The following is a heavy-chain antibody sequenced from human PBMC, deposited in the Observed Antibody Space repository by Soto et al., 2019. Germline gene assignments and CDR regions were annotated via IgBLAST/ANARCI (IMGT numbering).Heavy chain of an antibody. J-gene: IGHJ4*02. Sequence: GGSLRLSCAASGFTFSSSAMSWVRQAPGKGLEWVSSISASGSTYYADSVKDRFTISRDNSKNTLYVQMNSLRAEDTAVYYCAKVVCGANCYSNFDFWGQGTLGTVSS. CDR2: ISASGST. V-gene: IGHV3-23*01. CDR1: GFTFSSSA. CDR3: AKVVCGANCYSNFDF. D-gene: IGHD2-21*02.